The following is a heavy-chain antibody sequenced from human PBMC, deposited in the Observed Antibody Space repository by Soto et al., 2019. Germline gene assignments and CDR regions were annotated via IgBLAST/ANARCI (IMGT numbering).Heavy chain of an antibody. Sequence: QVQLVQSGAELKKPGDSVKVSCKASGYAFTSFGISWVRQAPGQGLEWMGWISASNGNTNFAEKLQGRVTMTTDTSTSTAYMQLRSQRSDDTAVYYCARCGGYCYEDYWGQGTLVTVSS. CDR1: GYAFTSFG. D-gene: IGHD2-21*02. J-gene: IGHJ4*02. CDR3: ARCGGYCYEDY. CDR2: ISASNGNT. V-gene: IGHV1-18*01.